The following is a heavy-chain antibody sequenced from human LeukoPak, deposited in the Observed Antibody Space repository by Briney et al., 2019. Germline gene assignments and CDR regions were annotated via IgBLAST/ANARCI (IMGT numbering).Heavy chain of an antibody. CDR2: ISSRSSTI. Sequence: GGSLRLSCAASGFTFSSYSMNWVRQAPGKGLEWVSHISSRSSTIYHADSVRGRFTISRDNSKNTVYLQMNSLGAEDTAVYYCAKVLSGSQDYWGQGTLVTVSS. J-gene: IGHJ4*02. CDR1: GFTFSSYS. V-gene: IGHV3-48*01. CDR3: AKVLSGSQDY. D-gene: IGHD1-26*01.